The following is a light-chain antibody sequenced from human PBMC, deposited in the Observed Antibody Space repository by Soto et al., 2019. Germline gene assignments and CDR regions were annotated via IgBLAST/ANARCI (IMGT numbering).Light chain of an antibody. J-gene: IGLJ1*01. V-gene: IGLV1-47*01. CDR3: AAWDDSLSGPV. Sequence: QSVLTQPPPPSGTPGQRVPISFSGRSPKIGSNYVYWYQQLPGTAPKLLIYRNNQRPLGVPDRFSGSKSGTSASLAISGLRSEDEADYYCAAWDDSLSGPVFGTGTKVTVL. CDR1: SPKIGSNY. CDR2: RNN.